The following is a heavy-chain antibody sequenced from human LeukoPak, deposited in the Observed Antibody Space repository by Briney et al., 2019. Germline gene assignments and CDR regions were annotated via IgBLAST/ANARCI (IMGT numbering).Heavy chain of an antibody. V-gene: IGHV4-59*01. Sequence: SETLSLTCTVSGVSISSYYWSWIRQPPGKGLEGIGYIYYSGSTNYNPSLKRRLTISLDTSKNQFSLKLRSVTAAATAVYYCERVLYGDHGWYFDLWGRGPLVTVSS. J-gene: IGHJ2*01. CDR1: GVSISSYY. CDR2: IYYSGST. CDR3: ERVLYGDHGWYFDL. D-gene: IGHD4-17*01.